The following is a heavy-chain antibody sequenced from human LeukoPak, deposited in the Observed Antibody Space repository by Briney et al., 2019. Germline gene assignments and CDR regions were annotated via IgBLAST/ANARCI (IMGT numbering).Heavy chain of an antibody. D-gene: IGHD5-12*01. Sequence: GASLRLSCAASGFTFSSYAMSWVRQAPGKGLEWVSAISGGGGSTYYADSVKGRFTISRDNSKNTLYLQMNSLRAEDTAVYYCAKAPSVTGYSGYDYLPFDYWGQGTLVTVSS. CDR2: ISGGGGST. CDR3: AKAPSVTGYSGYDYLPFDY. CDR1: GFTFSSYA. V-gene: IGHV3-23*01. J-gene: IGHJ4*02.